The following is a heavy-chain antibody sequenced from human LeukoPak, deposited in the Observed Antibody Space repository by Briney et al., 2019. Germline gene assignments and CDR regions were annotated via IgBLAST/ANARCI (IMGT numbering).Heavy chain of an antibody. D-gene: IGHD6-13*01. CDR2: INHSGST. J-gene: IGHJ6*03. CDR3: ARGIAAADYYYYYYMDV. Sequence: SETLSLTCAVYGGSFSGYYWSWIRQPPGKGLGWIGEINHSGSTNYNPSLKSRVTISVDTSKNQFSLKLSSVTAADTAVYYCARGIAAADYYYYYYMDVWGKGTTVTVSS. CDR1: GGSFSGYY. V-gene: IGHV4-34*01.